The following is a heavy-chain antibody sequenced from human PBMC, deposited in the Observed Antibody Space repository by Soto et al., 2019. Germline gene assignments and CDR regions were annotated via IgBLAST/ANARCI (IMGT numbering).Heavy chain of an antibody. Sequence: ASVKVSCKASGYSFTSYVMHWVRQAPGQRLEWMGWINGDNGNTKYSQKFQGRVTITRDTSASTAYMELSSLRSEDTAVYYCARGIVTTIRNYWGQGTLVTVSS. V-gene: IGHV1-3*01. J-gene: IGHJ4*02. CDR2: INGDNGNT. D-gene: IGHD5-12*01. CDR1: GYSFTSYV. CDR3: ARGIVTTIRNY.